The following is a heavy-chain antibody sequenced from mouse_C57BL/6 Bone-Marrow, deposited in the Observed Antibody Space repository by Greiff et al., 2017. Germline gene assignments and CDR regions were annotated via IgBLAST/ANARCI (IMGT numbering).Heavy chain of an antibody. Sequence: EVQLVESGGGLVQPGESLKLSCESNEYEFPSHDMSWVRKTPEKRLELVAAINSDGGSTYYPDTMERRFIISRDNTKKSLYLQMSSLRSEATALYYCERHSSDYGGVFAYWGQGTTLTVSS. CDR3: ERHSSDYGGVFAY. D-gene: IGHD2-13*01. J-gene: IGHJ2*01. V-gene: IGHV5-2*01. CDR2: INSDGGST. CDR1: EYEFPSHD.